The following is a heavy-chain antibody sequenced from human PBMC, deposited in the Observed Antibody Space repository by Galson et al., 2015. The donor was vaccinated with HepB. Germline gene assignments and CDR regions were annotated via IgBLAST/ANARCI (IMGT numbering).Heavy chain of an antibody. CDR1: GFTFSSYW. CDR2: IKPDGSRT. D-gene: IGHD1-26*01. J-gene: IGHJ4*02. CDR3: ATEGVIVGASKDFDY. V-gene: IGHV3-74*01. Sequence: SLRLSCAASGFTFSSYWMHWVRQAPGKGLVWVARIKPDGSRTVYADSVRGRFTISRDNAKNTLYLQMNSLRAEDTAVYYCATEGVIVGASKDFDYWGQGTLVSVSS.